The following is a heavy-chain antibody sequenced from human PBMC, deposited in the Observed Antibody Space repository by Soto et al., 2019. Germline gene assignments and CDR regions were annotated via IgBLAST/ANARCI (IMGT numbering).Heavy chain of an antibody. D-gene: IGHD3-3*01. CDR1: GFTFSNAW. V-gene: IGHV3-15*01. CDR3: TTAIHDFWSGYYISASGLKNP. J-gene: IGHJ5*02. Sequence: EVQLVESGGGLVKPGGSLRLSCAASGFTFSNAWMSWVRQAPGKGLEWVGRIKSKTDGGTTDYAAPVKGRFTISRDDSKNTLYLQMNSLKTEDTAVYYCTTAIHDFWSGYYISASGLKNPWGQGTLVTVSS. CDR2: IKSKTDGGTT.